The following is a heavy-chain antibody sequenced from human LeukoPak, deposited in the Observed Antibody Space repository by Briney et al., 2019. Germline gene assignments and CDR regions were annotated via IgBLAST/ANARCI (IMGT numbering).Heavy chain of an antibody. CDR1: GGSISSGGYY. J-gene: IGHJ5*02. Sequence: SETLSLTCTVSGGSISSGGYYWSWIRQHPGKGLEWIGYIYYSGSTYYNPSLKSRVTMSVDTSKNQFSLKLSSVTAADTAVYYCAREKYCSSTSCYIADAYNWFDPWGQGTLVTVSS. D-gene: IGHD2-2*02. CDR3: AREKYCSSTSCYIADAYNWFDP. V-gene: IGHV4-31*03. CDR2: IYYSGST.